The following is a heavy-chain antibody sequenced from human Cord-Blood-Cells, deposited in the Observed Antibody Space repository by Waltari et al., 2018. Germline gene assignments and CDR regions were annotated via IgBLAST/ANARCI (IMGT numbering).Heavy chain of an antibody. Sequence: AVYGGSFSGYYWSWIRQPPGKGLEWIGEINHSGSTNYNPSLKSRVTISVDTSKNQFSLKLSSVTAADTAVYYCARGVAAAGSPYFDYWGQGTLVTVSS. D-gene: IGHD6-13*01. CDR2: INHSGST. CDR1: GGSFSGYY. V-gene: IGHV4-34*01. J-gene: IGHJ4*02. CDR3: ARGVAAAGSPYFDY.